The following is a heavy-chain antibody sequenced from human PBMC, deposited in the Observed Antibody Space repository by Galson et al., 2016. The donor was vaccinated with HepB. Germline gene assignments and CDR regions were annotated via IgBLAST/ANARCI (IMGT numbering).Heavy chain of an antibody. Sequence: SLRLSCAASGFFFSRYGMHWVRQAPGKGLEWVAVISYDGNNKNYADSVKGRFTISRDSSNNTLFLQMNSLRTEDTAVYYCAKERDVIAADPSLDSWGQGAPVTVSS. V-gene: IGHV3-30*18. D-gene: IGHD2-15*01. CDR2: ISYDGNNK. CDR3: AKERDVIAADPSLDS. CDR1: GFFFSRYG. J-gene: IGHJ4*02.